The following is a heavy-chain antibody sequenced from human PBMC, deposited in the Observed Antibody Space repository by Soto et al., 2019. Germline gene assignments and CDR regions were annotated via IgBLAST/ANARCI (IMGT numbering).Heavy chain of an antibody. Sequence: SETLSLTCAVYGGSFSDYYCTWIRQPPGSGLEWIGEINHSGSTNYNPSLKSRVTISVDSSKNQFSLNLNYVTAADTAVYYCARDLWGYCGTDCYPLDVWGQGTTVTSP. CDR1: GGSFSDYY. D-gene: IGHD2-21*02. J-gene: IGHJ6*02. V-gene: IGHV4-34*01. CDR3: ARDLWGYCGTDCYPLDV. CDR2: INHSGST.